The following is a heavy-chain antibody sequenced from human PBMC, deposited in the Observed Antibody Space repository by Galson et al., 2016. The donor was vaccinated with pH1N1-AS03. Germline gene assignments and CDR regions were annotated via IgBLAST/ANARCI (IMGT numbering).Heavy chain of an antibody. D-gene: IGHD3-10*01. CDR3: ARDSGGYNDHTFEA. V-gene: IGHV3-9*01. CDR2: ISWNSGEI. J-gene: IGHJ3*01. CDR1: GFRFDDYS. Sequence: SLRLSCAAAGFRFDDYSMNWVRQVPGKSPEWVSGISWNSGEIYYADSVEGRFIISRDNAKNSLYLQMDSLRPEDTAIYYCARDSGGYNDHTFEAWGQGTKVIVSS.